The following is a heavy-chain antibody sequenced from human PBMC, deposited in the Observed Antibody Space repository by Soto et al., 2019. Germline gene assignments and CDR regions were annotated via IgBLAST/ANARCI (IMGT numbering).Heavy chain of an antibody. J-gene: IGHJ4*02. CDR3: AKDRYDILTGYYNAPCLDY. CDR2: ISYDGSNK. Sequence: ESGGGVVQPGRSLRLSCAASGFTFSSYGMHWVRQAPGKGLEWVAVISYDGSNKYYADSVKGRFTISRDNSKNTLYLQMNSLRAEDTAVYYCAKDRYDILTGYYNAPCLDYWGQGTLVTVSS. V-gene: IGHV3-30*18. D-gene: IGHD3-9*01. CDR1: GFTFSSYG.